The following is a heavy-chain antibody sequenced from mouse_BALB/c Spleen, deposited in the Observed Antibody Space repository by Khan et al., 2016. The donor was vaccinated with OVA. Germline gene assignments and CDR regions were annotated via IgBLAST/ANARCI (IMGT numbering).Heavy chain of an antibody. CDR1: GYSFTSYY. D-gene: IGHD2-2*01. Sequence: VKLLESGAELVKPGASVKLSCKASGYSFTSYYVYWVKQRPGQGLEWIGDINPSNGDTYFNEKFKSKATLTVDKSSSTAYMQVSSLTSEDSAVFYCTGGGYGGFASWGQGTLVTVSA. V-gene: IGHV1-53*01. CDR2: INPSNGDT. CDR3: TGGGYGGFAS. J-gene: IGHJ3*01.